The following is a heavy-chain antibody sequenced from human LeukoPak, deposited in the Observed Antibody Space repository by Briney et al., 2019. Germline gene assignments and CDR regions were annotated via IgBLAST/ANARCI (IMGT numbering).Heavy chain of an antibody. CDR2: INHSGST. D-gene: IGHD3-22*01. J-gene: IGHJ5*02. Sequence: SETLSLTCAVYGGSFSGYYWSWIRQPPGKGLEWIGEINHSGSTNYNPSLKSRVTISVDTSKNQFSLKLSSVTAADTAVYYCARDLTPYYYDSSGWFDPWGQGTLVTVSS. CDR1: GGSFSGYY. CDR3: ARDLTPYYYDSSGWFDP. V-gene: IGHV4-34*01.